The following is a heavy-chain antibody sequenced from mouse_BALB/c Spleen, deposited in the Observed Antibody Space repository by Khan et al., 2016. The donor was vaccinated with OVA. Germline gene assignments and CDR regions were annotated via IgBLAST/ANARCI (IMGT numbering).Heavy chain of an antibody. Sequence: QVQLQQSGAELARPGASVKLSCKASGYTFTDYYINWVKQRTGQGLEWIGEISPGRGDTYYNERFKGKATLTADKSSRTAYMQLSSLTSEPSAVYFCARRNYFGYTFAYWGQGTLVTVSA. CDR2: ISPGRGDT. CDR1: GYTFTDYY. CDR3: ARRNYFGYTFAY. J-gene: IGHJ3*01. V-gene: IGHV1-77*01. D-gene: IGHD1-2*01.